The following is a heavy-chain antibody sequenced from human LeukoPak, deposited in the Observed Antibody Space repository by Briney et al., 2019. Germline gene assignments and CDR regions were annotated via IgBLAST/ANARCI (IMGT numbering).Heavy chain of an antibody. D-gene: IGHD2-15*01. J-gene: IGHJ4*02. CDR1: GGSISSYY. Sequence: SETLSLTCTVSGGSISSYYWSWIRQPPGKGLEWIGYIYYSGSTNYNPSLKSRVTISVDTSKNQFSLKLSSVTAADTAVYYCARSRWPGAIYYFDYWGQGTLVTVSS. CDR2: IYYSGST. V-gene: IGHV4-59*01. CDR3: ARSRWPGAIYYFDY.